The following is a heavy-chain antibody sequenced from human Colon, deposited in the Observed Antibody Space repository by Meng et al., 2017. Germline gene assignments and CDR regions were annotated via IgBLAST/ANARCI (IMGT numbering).Heavy chain of an antibody. CDR3: AREGGSRQLNY. D-gene: IGHD1-26*01. CDR1: GGFINSNF. CDR2: FSGTEST. Sequence: GSLRLSCTVSGGFINSNFWTWVRQPAGKGLEWIGRFSGTESTSYNPSLQSRVAISVDAAKNQVSLTLTSVTAADTAVYYCAREGGSRQLNYWGQGTLVTVSS. J-gene: IGHJ4*02. V-gene: IGHV4-4*07.